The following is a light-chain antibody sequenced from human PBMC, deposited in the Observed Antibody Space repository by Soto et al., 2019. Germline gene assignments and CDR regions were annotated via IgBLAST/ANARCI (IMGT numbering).Light chain of an antibody. CDR3: HQSYNTPLT. Sequence: DIQMTQSPSSLSASVGDRVTITCRASQSISNYLNWYQQKPGKAPKLLIYAASSLQSGVPSRFSGSGSVTDFTLTISSLQPEDFATYYCHQSYNTPLTFGGGTKVEIK. CDR2: AAS. CDR1: QSISNY. J-gene: IGKJ4*01. V-gene: IGKV1-39*01.